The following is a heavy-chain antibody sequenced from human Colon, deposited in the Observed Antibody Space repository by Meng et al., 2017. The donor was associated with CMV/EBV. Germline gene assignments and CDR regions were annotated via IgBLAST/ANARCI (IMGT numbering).Heavy chain of an antibody. V-gene: IGHV3-21*01. J-gene: IGHJ4*02. CDR2: ISGSSTFI. CDR1: GFTVSAYN. CDR3: VRAVGYQLLRGYFDD. D-gene: IGHD2-2*01. Sequence: GFTVSAYNMKWRHQAPGKGLEWDTSISGSSTFICSRSSVHLQFTISRDNAKKSLYLQMNSLSAEDTALYYCVRAVGYQLLRGYFDDWGQGTLVTVSS.